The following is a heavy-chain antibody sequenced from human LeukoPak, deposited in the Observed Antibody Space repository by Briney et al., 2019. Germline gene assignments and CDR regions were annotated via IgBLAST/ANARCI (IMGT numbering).Heavy chain of an antibody. CDR3: ARGDTIFDRILDY. V-gene: IGHV4-61*02. D-gene: IGHD3-3*01. CDR2: IYTRGST. J-gene: IGHJ4*02. Sequence: SETLSLTCTVSGGSISSGSYYWSWIRQPAXXXXXXXXRIYTRGSTNYNPSLKSRVTISVDTSKNQFSLKLSSVTAADTAVYYCARGDTIFDRILDYWGQGTLVTVSS. CDR1: GGSISSGSYY.